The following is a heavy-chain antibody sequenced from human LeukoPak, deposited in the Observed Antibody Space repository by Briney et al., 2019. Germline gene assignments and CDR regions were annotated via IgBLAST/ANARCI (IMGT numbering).Heavy chain of an antibody. Sequence: GGSLRLSCAASGFIFNNYVMSWVRQGPGKGLEWVSASGGGGGRTYYADSVKGRFTISRDIAKNSLYLQMNSLRAEDTAVYFCARVGYYDFWSGPGYGMDVWAQGTTVTVSS. CDR1: GFIFNNYV. V-gene: IGHV3-23*01. CDR2: SGGGGGRT. J-gene: IGHJ6*02. D-gene: IGHD3-3*01. CDR3: ARVGYYDFWSGPGYGMDV.